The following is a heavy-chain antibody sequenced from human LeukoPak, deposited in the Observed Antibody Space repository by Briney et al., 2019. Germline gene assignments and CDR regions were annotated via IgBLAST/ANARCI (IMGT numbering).Heavy chain of an antibody. CDR3: AREGATDIVVVPADY. D-gene: IGHD2-2*01. CDR2: IKQDGSEK. V-gene: IGHV3-7*01. Sequence: TGGSLRLSCAASGFTFSSYWMSWVRQAPGKGLEWVANIKQDGSEKYYVDSVKGRFTISRDNAKNSLYLQMNSLRAEDTAVYYCAREGATDIVVVPADYCGQGTLVTVSS. CDR1: GFTFSSYW. J-gene: IGHJ4*02.